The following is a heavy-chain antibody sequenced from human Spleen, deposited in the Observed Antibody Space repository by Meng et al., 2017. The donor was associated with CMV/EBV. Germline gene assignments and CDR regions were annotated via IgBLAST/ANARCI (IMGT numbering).Heavy chain of an antibody. CDR2: ISSSGSTI. CDR1: GFTFSRYE. Sequence: GESLKISCVASGFTFSRYEMNWVRQAPGKGLEWLSYISSSGSTIYYADSVKGRFTISRDNARNSVSLQMNSLRAEDTAVYYCARGLFEEQQQALRGHYYYGMDVWGQGTTVTVSS. V-gene: IGHV3-48*03. CDR3: ARGLFEEQQQALRGHYYYGMDV. J-gene: IGHJ6*02. D-gene: IGHD6-13*01.